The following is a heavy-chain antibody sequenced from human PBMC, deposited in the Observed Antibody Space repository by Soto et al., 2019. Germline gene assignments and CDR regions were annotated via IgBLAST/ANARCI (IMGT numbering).Heavy chain of an antibody. J-gene: IGHJ4*02. CDR1: GYTFTSYD. V-gene: IGHV1-8*01. CDR3: XXXXDGAVAGKDY. CDR2: MNPNSGNT. Sequence: QVQLVQSGAEVKKPGASVKVSCKASGYTFTSYDINWVRQATGQGLEWMGWMNPNSGNTGYAQKFQGRVTMTRNTSISTAYMELSSLRSEDXXXXXXXXXXDGAVAGKDYWGQGTL. D-gene: IGHD6-19*01.